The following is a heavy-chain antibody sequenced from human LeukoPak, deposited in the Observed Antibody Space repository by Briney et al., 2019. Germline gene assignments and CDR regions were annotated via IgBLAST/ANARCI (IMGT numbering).Heavy chain of an antibody. Sequence: ASVKVSCKASGYTFTGYYMHWVRQAPGQGLEWMGWINPNSGGTNYAQKFQGRVTMTRDTSISTAYMELSRLRSDDTAVYYCARGGKYYYDSSGYYLDAFDIWGQGTMVTVSS. CDR1: GYTFTGYY. CDR2: INPNSGGT. CDR3: ARGGKYYYDSSGYYLDAFDI. J-gene: IGHJ3*02. D-gene: IGHD3-22*01. V-gene: IGHV1-2*02.